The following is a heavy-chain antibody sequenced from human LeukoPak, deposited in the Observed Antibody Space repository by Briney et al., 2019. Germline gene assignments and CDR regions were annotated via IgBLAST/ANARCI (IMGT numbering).Heavy chain of an antibody. J-gene: IGHJ4*02. CDR2: IHYSGST. D-gene: IGHD5-24*01. CDR3: ARHGQNDGYPLDY. Sequence: SETLSLTCTVSGGSISGYYWSWIRQPPGKGLEWIAYIHYSGSTNYNPPLKSRLTISVDTSKNQLSLKLNSVTDADTAVYYCARHGQNDGYPLDYWGQGTLVTVSS. V-gene: IGHV4-59*08. CDR1: GGSISGYY.